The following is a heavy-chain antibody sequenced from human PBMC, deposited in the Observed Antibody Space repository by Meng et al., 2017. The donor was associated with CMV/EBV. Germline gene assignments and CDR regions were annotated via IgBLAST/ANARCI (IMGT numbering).Heavy chain of an antibody. J-gene: IGHJ4*02. CDR2: ISGSGGST. CDR3: ARRRGRHSGGGSYYFDY. Sequence: ETLSLTCTVSGGSISSYYWSWIRQPPGKGLEWVSAISGSGGSTYYADSVKGRFTISRDNAKNSLYLQMNSLRAEDTAVYYCARRRGRHSGGGSYYFDYWGQGTLVTVSS. D-gene: IGHD4-23*01. CDR1: GGSISSYY. V-gene: IGHV3-23*01.